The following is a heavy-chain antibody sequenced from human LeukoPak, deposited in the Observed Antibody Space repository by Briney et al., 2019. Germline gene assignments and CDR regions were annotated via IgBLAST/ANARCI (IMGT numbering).Heavy chain of an antibody. Sequence: GGSLRLSCAASGFTFSSYAMSWVRQAPGKGLEWVSAISGSGGSTYYADSVKGRFTISRDNSKNTLYLQMNSLRAEDTAVYYCAKDPYCSSTSCYAHYWGQGTLVTVSS. V-gene: IGHV3-23*01. D-gene: IGHD2-2*01. J-gene: IGHJ4*02. CDR2: ISGSGGST. CDR3: AKDPYCSSTSCYAHY. CDR1: GFTFSSYA.